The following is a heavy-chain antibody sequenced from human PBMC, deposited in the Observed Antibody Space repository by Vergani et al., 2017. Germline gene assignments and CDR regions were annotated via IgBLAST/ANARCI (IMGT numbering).Heavy chain of an antibody. Sequence: ELQLVESGGGLVQPGGSLRLSCAASGSTVSANYMTWVRQATGKGLEWVSHIYSGDETYYADSVKGRVTISRDTSKNPLHLQINNLRVEGTDVYYCARGNYYGTWTCVDAWGKGTLVTVSS. J-gene: IGHJ5*02. CDR1: GSTVSANY. V-gene: IGHV3-66*02. CDR2: IYSGDET. D-gene: IGHD3-10*01. CDR3: ARGNYYGTWTCVDA.